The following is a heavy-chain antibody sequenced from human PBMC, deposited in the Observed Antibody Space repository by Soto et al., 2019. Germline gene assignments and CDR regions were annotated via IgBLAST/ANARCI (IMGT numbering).Heavy chain of an antibody. CDR2: ISGSGGST. V-gene: IGHV3-23*01. J-gene: IGHJ5*02. D-gene: IGHD4-4*01. CDR1: GFTFSNYA. Sequence: PGGSLRLSCAASGFTFSNYAMSWVRQAPGKGLEWVSGISGSGGSTYYADSVKGRFTISRDNSKNTLYLQMSSLRTEDTAVYYCAKDPENYRSVAAWFDPWGQGTLVTVSS. CDR3: AKDPENYRSVAAWFDP.